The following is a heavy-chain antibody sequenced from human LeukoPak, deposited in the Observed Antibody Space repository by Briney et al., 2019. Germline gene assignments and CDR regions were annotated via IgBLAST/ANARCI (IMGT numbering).Heavy chain of an antibody. J-gene: IGHJ3*01. V-gene: IGHV3-30-3*01. Sequence: PGGSLRLSCAASGFTFSNYAMDWVRQAPGKGLEWVAFISYDGSNKYYADSVKGRFTISRDNSRNTLYLQMSSLRAEDSAMYYCAKVRDTRDWYKDAFDVWGQGTRVTVSS. CDR1: GFTFSNYA. CDR2: ISYDGSNK. D-gene: IGHD6-19*01. CDR3: AKVRDTRDWYKDAFDV.